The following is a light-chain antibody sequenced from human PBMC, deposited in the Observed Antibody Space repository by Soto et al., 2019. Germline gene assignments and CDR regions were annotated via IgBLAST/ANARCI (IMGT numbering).Light chain of an antibody. CDR2: SNN. V-gene: IGLV1-44*01. CDR3: AACDGSRNGVV. J-gene: IGLJ2*01. Sequence: QLVLTQPPSASGTPGQRVTVSCSGSSSTIGTNTVNWYQQFPGTAPKLLFYSNNQRPAGVPDRFSGSKSGTSASLAISWLQSEEESDYYCAACDGSRNGVVFGGGTKLTVL. CDR1: SSTIGTNT.